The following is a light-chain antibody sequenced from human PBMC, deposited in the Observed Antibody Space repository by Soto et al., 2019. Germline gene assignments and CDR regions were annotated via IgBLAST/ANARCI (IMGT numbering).Light chain of an antibody. Sequence: QSALTQPASVSGSPGQSITIFCTGTSSAFGGYNYVSWYQQYPGKVPKLIIYDVINRPSGVSNRFSGSKSGNTASLTISGLQAEDEADYYCSSYTTSSAVLFGGGTKPTVL. CDR2: DVI. V-gene: IGLV2-14*01. CDR3: SSYTTSSAVL. J-gene: IGLJ2*01. CDR1: SSAFGGYNY.